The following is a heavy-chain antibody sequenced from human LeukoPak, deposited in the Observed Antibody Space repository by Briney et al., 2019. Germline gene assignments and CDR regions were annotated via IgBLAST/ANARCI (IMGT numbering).Heavy chain of an antibody. V-gene: IGHV3-30-3*01. D-gene: IGHD4-17*01. Sequence: GGSLRLSCAASGFTFSSYAMHWVRQAPGKGLEWVAGISYDGSNKYYADSVKGRFTISRDNSKNTLYLQMNSLRAEDTAVYYCARVEDYGDYSPYFQHWGQGTLVTVSS. CDR3: ARVEDYGDYSPYFQH. J-gene: IGHJ1*01. CDR1: GFTFSSYA. CDR2: ISYDGSNK.